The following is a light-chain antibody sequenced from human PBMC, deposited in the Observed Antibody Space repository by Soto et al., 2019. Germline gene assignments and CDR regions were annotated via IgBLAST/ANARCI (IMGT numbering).Light chain of an antibody. J-gene: IGKJ4*01. V-gene: IGKV3-20*01. Sequence: EIVLTQSPGTLSLSPGERATLSCRASQSVSSNYLAWYQQKPGQAPRLLIYGASSRATGIPDRFSGSGSGTDFTXTXSRXEXXDFAVYYCQQYGTSPLTFGGGTKVEIK. CDR3: QQYGTSPLT. CDR2: GAS. CDR1: QSVSSNY.